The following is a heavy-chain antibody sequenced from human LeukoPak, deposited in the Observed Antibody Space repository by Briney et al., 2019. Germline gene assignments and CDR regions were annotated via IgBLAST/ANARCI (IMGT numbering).Heavy chain of an antibody. CDR1: GFTFSDYY. Sequence: PGGSLRLSCVASGFTFSDYYMSWIRQTPGKGLEWLSYISSSGSPISYADSVRGRFTISRDNAKTSLSLQMNSLRAEDTAVYYCARILVVPAANYYYSYGMDVWGQGTTVTVSS. D-gene: IGHD2-2*01. CDR3: ARILVVPAANYYYSYGMDV. V-gene: IGHV3-11*04. CDR2: ISSSGSPI. J-gene: IGHJ6*02.